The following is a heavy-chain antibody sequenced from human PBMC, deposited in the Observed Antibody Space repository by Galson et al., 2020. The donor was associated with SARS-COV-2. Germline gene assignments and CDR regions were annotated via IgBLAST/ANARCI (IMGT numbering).Heavy chain of an antibody. CDR2: FDPEDGEI. V-gene: IGHV1-24*01. CDR1: RYSVTEFP. CDR3: ATGLFNFSWYETCLDY. D-gene: IGHD6-13*01. J-gene: IGHJ4*02. Sequence: ASVKVSCKVSRYSVTEFPMHWVRQAPGKGLEWMGGFDPEDGEIIYAQKFQGRVILTEDTVTDTAYLELTSLSLDDTAVYYCATGLFNFSWYETCLDYWGQGSLVTVSS.